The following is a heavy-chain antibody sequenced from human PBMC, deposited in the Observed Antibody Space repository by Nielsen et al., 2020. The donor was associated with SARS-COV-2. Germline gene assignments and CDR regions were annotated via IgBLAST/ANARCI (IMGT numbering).Heavy chain of an antibody. CDR1: GYTFTSYY. Sequence: SVKVSCKASGYTFTSYYMHWVRQAPGQGLEWMGWISAYNGNTNYAQKLQGRITMTTDTSTSTAYMELRSLRSDDTAVYYCARRGGWYEDWYFDLWGRGTLVTVSS. CDR2: ISAYNGNT. V-gene: IGHV1-18*04. CDR3: ARRGGWYEDWYFDL. D-gene: IGHD6-19*01. J-gene: IGHJ2*01.